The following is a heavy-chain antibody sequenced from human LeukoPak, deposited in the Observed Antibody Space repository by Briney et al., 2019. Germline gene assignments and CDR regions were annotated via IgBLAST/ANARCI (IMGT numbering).Heavy chain of an antibody. J-gene: IGHJ4*02. CDR2: VWHDGSNK. Sequence: PGGSLRLSCAASGFIFSAFGMHWVRQPPGKGLEWVAVVWHDGSNKYYADSVKGRFTISRDNSKNTLYLQMNSLRAEDTAVYYCARDMGSGGRDIGYWGQGTLVTVSS. D-gene: IGHD3-10*01. CDR1: GFIFSAFG. V-gene: IGHV3-33*01. CDR3: ARDMGSGGRDIGY.